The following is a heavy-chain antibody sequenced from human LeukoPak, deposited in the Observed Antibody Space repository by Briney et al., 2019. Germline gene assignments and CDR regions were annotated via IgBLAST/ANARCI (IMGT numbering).Heavy chain of an antibody. J-gene: IGHJ4*02. CDR3: AKESSLRYFERERPVGYFDY. D-gene: IGHD3-9*01. CDR2: LYFVGSNK. Sequence: PGRSLRLSCAAPGFTLRTYAIHGFRQAPARGLEWGPVLYFVGSNKYYADSVKGRFTISRDNSKNTLYLQMNSLRAEDTAVYYCAKESSLRYFERERPVGYFDYWGQGTLVTVSS. CDR1: GFTLRTYA. V-gene: IGHV3-30*18.